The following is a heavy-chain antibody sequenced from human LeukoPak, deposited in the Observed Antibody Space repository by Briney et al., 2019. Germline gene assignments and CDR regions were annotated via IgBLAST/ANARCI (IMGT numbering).Heavy chain of an antibody. J-gene: IGHJ6*03. CDR2: ISGSGGST. D-gene: IGHD6-13*01. V-gene: IGHV3-23*01. CDR3: AKDSYSSSWTYYYYYYYMDV. CDR1: GFTFSSYG. Sequence: GGSLRLSCAASGFTFSSYGMSWVRQAPGKGLEWVSAISGSGGSTYYADSVKGRFTISRDNSKNTLYLQMNSLRAEDTAVYYCAKDSYSSSWTYYYYYYYMDVWGKGTTVTISS.